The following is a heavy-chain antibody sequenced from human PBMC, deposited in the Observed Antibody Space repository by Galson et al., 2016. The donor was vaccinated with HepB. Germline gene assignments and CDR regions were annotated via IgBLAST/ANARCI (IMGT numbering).Heavy chain of an antibody. D-gene: IGHD3-3*01. J-gene: IGHJ4*02. CDR1: GGSFSGYY. V-gene: IGHV4-34*01. CDR2: IHDSGST. Sequence: SETLSLTCAVYGGSFSGYYWNWIRQPPGKGLEWIGEIHDSGSTNYAPSLKSRVTISLHPPKNQFSLTLSPVTATDRAVYYCARGRIPFGVVPVFDSWGQGTLVTVSS. CDR3: ARGRIPFGVVPVFDS.